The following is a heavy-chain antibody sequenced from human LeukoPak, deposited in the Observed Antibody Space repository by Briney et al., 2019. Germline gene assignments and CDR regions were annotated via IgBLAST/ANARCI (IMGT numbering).Heavy chain of an antibody. J-gene: IGHJ5*02. CDR3: ARSSSSS. V-gene: IGHV4-39*07. CDR2: IYYSGST. D-gene: IGHD6-13*01. Sequence: SETLSLTCTVSGGSISSSSYYWGWIRQPPGKGLEWIGSIYYSGSTYYNPSLKSRVTISVDTSKNQFSLKLSSVTAADTAVYYCARSSSSSWGQGTLVTVSS. CDR1: GGSISSSSYY.